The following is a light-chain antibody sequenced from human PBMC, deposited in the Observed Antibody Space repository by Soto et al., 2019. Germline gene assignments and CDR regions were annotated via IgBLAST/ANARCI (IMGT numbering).Light chain of an antibody. CDR2: DTS. Sequence: EIVLTQSPATLSLSPGDRATLSCRASQSLGWYFAWHQQKPGQTPRLLIYDTSRRATGIPARFSASGSGTDFALTISSLEPEDFGVYYCQQRTSWPWTFGQGTKVEIK. V-gene: IGKV3-11*01. CDR1: QSLGWY. J-gene: IGKJ1*01. CDR3: QQRTSWPWT.